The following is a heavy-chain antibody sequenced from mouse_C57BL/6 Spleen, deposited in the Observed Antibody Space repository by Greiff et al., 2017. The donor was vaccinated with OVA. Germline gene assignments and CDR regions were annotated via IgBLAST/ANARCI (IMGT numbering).Heavy chain of an antibody. CDR1: GYTFTSYW. CDR2: INPSNGGT. V-gene: IGHV1-53*01. Sequence: QVQLQQPGTELVKPGASVKLSCKASGYTFTSYWMHWGKQRPGQGLEWIGNINPSNGGTNYNEKFKSKATLTVDKSSSTAYMQLSSLTSEDSAVYYCALSTMVTSYAMDYWGQGTSVTVSS. CDR3: ALSTMVTSYAMDY. D-gene: IGHD2-2*01. J-gene: IGHJ4*01.